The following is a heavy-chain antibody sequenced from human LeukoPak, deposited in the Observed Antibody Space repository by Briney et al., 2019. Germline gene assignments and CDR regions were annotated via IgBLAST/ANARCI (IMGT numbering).Heavy chain of an antibody. CDR2: IYYSGST. V-gene: IGHV4-59*11. CDR1: GGSISSHY. J-gene: IGHJ4*02. CDR3: ARDVGGMYYFDY. Sequence: SETLSLTCTVSGGSISSHYWSWIRQPPGKGLEWIGYIYYSGSTNYNPSLKSRVTISVDTSKNQFSLKLSSVTAADTAGYYCARDVGGMYYFDYWGQGTLVTVSS. D-gene: IGHD4-23*01.